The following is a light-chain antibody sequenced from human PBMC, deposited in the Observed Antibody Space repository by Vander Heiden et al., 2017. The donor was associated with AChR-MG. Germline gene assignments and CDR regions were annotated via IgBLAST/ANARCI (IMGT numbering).Light chain of an antibody. Sequence: SYVLTQPPSVSVAPGKTARITGGGNNIGNKGVHWYQQRPGQAPVLVISYDSDRPSGIPERFSGSNSGNTATLTISRVEAGDGADYYCQVWDNSGDHVVFGGGTKLTVL. J-gene: IGLJ2*01. CDR1: NIGNKG. V-gene: IGLV3-21*04. CDR3: QVWDNSGDHVV. CDR2: YDS.